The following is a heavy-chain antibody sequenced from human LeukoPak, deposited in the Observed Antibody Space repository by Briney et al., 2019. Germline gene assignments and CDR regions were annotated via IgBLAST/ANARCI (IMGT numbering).Heavy chain of an antibody. CDR3: AKDYYYDFWSGYYTMDY. CDR1: GFTFSSYA. J-gene: IGHJ4*02. CDR2: ISGSGGST. D-gene: IGHD3-3*01. Sequence: GGSLRLSCAVSGFTFSSYAMSWVRQAPRKGLEWVSAISGSGGSTYYADSVKGRFTISRDNSKNTLYLQMNSLRAEDTAVYYCAKDYYYDFWSGYYTMDYWGQGTLVTVSS. V-gene: IGHV3-23*01.